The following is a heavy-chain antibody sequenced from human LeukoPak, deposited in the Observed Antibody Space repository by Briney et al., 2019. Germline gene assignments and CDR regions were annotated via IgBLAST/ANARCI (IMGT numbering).Heavy chain of an antibody. V-gene: IGHV4-59*11. J-gene: IGHJ6*03. Sequence: SSETLSLTCTVSGGSISSHYWSWIRQPPGKGLEWIGYICYSGSTNYNPSLKSRVTISVDTSKNQFSLKLSSVTAADTAVYYCARVNDFWSGYRPDYYYYMDVWGKGTTVTVS. CDR3: ARVNDFWSGYRPDYYYYMDV. D-gene: IGHD3-3*01. CDR2: ICYSGST. CDR1: GGSISSHY.